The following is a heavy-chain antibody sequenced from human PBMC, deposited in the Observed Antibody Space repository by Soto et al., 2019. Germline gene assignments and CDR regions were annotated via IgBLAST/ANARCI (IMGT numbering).Heavy chain of an antibody. CDR3: ARGVRGHYGKDV. CDR2: INGDGSST. CDR1: GFTFSDYW. J-gene: IGHJ6*02. V-gene: IGHV3-74*01. D-gene: IGHD3-10*01. Sequence: EVQLVESGGGLAQPGGSLRLSCAASGFTFSDYWIHWVRQAPGKGLMWVSRINGDGSSTNYADSVKGRFPISRDNANNTLYLQMNSLRAEDTAVYYCARGVRGHYGKDVWGQGTTVTVSS.